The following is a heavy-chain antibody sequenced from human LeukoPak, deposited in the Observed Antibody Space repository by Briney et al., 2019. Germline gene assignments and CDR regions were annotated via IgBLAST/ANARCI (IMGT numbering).Heavy chain of an antibody. CDR1: GYSFSDHW. Sequence: GESLKISCKGSGYSFSDHWIGWVRQTPGKGLEWMGIIYPGNSETRYSPSFQGQVTISADKSISTAYLQWSSLKASDTAMYFCARDSGGYPDYWGQGTLVTVSS. D-gene: IGHD3-22*01. J-gene: IGHJ4*02. CDR3: ARDSGGYPDY. V-gene: IGHV5-51*01. CDR2: IYPGNSET.